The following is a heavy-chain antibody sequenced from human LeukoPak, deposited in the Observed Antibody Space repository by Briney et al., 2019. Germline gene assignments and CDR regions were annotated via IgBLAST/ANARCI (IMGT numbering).Heavy chain of an antibody. CDR3: ARGGGDSSSWYRWFDP. D-gene: IGHD6-13*01. CDR1: GGTFSSYA. CDR2: IIPILGTA. J-gene: IGHJ5*02. Sequence: GASVKVSCKASGGTFSSYAISWVRQAPGQGLEWMGGIIPILGTANYAQKFQGRVTITTDESTSTAYMELSSLRSEDTAVYYCARGGGDSSSWYRWFDPWGQGTLVTVSS. V-gene: IGHV1-69*05.